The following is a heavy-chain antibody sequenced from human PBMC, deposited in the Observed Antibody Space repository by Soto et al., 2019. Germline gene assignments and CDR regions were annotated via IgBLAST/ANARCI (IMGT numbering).Heavy chain of an antibody. CDR3: ARAYCGGDCYSEYYYGMDV. J-gene: IGHJ6*02. CDR1: GYTFTSYA. Sequence: QVQLVQSGSELKKPGASVKVSCKAPGYTFTSYAMNWVRQAPGQGLEWMGWINTNTGNPTYAQGFTGRFVFSLATAVSAAYLQSCSLKAEDTAVYYCARAYCGGDCYSEYYYGMDVWGQGTTVTVSS. V-gene: IGHV7-4-1*01. CDR2: INTNTGNP. D-gene: IGHD2-21*02.